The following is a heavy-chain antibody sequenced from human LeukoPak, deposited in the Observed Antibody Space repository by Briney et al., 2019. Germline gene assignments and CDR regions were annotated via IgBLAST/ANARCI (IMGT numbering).Heavy chain of an antibody. Sequence: PGGSLRLSSAVSGLTFKDAWMSWVRQAPGKGLEWVANIKEDRTLSYYVGSVKGRFTISRDNAKTSLFLQLNSLRAEDTAVYYCATEGTDGRGSFGWFDAWGQGTLVTVSS. CDR1: GLTFKDAW. D-gene: IGHD3-10*01. CDR2: IKEDRTLS. J-gene: IGHJ5*02. V-gene: IGHV3-7*01. CDR3: ATEGTDGRGSFGWFDA.